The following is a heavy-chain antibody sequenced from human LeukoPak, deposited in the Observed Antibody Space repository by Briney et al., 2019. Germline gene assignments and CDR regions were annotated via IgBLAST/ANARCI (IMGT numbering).Heavy chain of an antibody. CDR1: GFTFSSYG. D-gene: IGHD5-24*01. CDR3: ARPSPPGDGYNPPDY. V-gene: IGHV3-33*01. CDR2: IWYDGSNK. J-gene: IGHJ4*02. Sequence: GRSLRLSCAASGFTFSSYGMHWVRQAPGKGLEWVAVIWYDGSNKYYADSVKGRFTISRDNSKNTLYLQMNSLRAEDTAVYFCARPSPPGDGYNPPDYWGQGTLVTVSS.